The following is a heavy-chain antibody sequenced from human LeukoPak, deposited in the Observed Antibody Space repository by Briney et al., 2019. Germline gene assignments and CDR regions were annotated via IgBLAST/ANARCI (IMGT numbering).Heavy chain of an antibody. Sequence: ASVKVSCKASGGTFSSYAISWVRQAPGQGLEWMGGMNPNSGHTGYAQKFQGRVTITRNTSITTAYMELSSLRSEDTAVYYCARGRASAGGYGGYDWGVWFDPWGQGTLVTVSS. CDR1: GGTFSSYA. CDR3: ARGRASAGGYGGYDWGVWFDP. CDR2: MNPNSGHT. D-gene: IGHD5-12*01. V-gene: IGHV1-8*03. J-gene: IGHJ5*02.